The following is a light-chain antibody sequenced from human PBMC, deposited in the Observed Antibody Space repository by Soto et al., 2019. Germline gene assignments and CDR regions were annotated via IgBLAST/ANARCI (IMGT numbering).Light chain of an antibody. J-gene: IGLJ1*01. CDR1: SSEVGSYNL. CDR3: CSYADSITFYV. V-gene: IGLV2-23*02. Sequence: QSVLTQPASVSGSPGQSITISCTGTSSEVGSYNLVSWYQQHAGKAPKLMIYEVSKRPSGVSNRFSGSESGNTASLTISALQAEHFSDYYRCSYADSITFYVFGTGT. CDR2: EVS.